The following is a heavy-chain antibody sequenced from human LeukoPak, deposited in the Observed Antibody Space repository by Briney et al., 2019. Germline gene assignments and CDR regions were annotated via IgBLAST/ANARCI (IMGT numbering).Heavy chain of an antibody. CDR1: GGTFSNYA. CDR3: AREETHHVYYGMDV. CDR2: ISAYNGNT. D-gene: IGHD1-14*01. Sequence: AASVNVSCKASGGTFSNYAISWVRQAPGQGLEWMGWISAYNGNTNYAQKVQGRVTMTTDTSTSTAYMELRSLRSDDTAVYYCAREETHHVYYGMDVWGQGTMVTVSS. V-gene: IGHV1-18*01. J-gene: IGHJ6*02.